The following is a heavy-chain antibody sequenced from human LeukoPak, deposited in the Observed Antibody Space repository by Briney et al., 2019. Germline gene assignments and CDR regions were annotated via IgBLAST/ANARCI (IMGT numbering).Heavy chain of an antibody. CDR3: AKDRDLDYGSGSYYNGGGFELDY. CDR2: VSWDGGST. J-gene: IGHJ4*02. D-gene: IGHD3-10*01. V-gene: IGHV3-43*01. CDR1: GFTFDDYT. Sequence: GGSLRLSCAASGFTFDDYTMHWVRQAPGKGLEWVSLVSWDGGSTYYADSVKGRFTISRDNSKNSLYLQMNSLRTEDTALYYCAKDRDLDYGSGSYYNGGGFELDYWGQGTLVTVSS.